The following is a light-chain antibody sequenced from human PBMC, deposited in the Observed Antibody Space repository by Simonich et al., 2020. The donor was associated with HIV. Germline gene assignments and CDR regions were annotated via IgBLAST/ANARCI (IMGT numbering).Light chain of an antibody. Sequence: EIVMTQSPATLSVSPGERATLSCRASQSVSGNLAWYQQKPGQAPRLLIYASSTRATGIPARFSGSGSATEFTLTISSLQSEDFAVYYCQQYGSSPLTFGGGTKVEIK. CDR2: ASS. J-gene: IGKJ4*01. CDR3: QQYGSSPLT. CDR1: QSVSGN. V-gene: IGKV3-15*01.